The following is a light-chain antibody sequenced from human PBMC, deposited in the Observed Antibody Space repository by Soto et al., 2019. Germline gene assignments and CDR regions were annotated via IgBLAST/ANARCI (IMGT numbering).Light chain of an antibody. V-gene: IGLV2-14*01. CDR1: SSDVGGYNS. Sequence: QSVLTQPASVSGSPGQSITISCTGTSSDVGGYNSVSWYRQHPGKAPKLVIYDVGNRPSGVSDRFSGSKSGNTASLTISGLQAEDEAEYYCSSYTSSSTYVFGAGTKVTVL. J-gene: IGLJ1*01. CDR2: DVG. CDR3: SSYTSSSTYV.